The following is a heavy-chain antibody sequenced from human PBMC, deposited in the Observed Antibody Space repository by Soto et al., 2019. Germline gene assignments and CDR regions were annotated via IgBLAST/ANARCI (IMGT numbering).Heavy chain of an antibody. CDR1: GGTFSSYA. V-gene: IGHV1-69*01. Sequence: QVQLVQSGAEVKKPGSSVKVSCKASGGTFSSYAISWVRQAPGQGLEWMGGIIPIFGTANYAQKFQGRVTMTADESTGTANMELSSLRSEDTAVYYCARARAIVGATIWFSDHWCQGTLVTVSS. D-gene: IGHD1-26*01. CDR3: ARARAIVGATIWFSDH. J-gene: IGHJ5*02. CDR2: IIPIFGTA.